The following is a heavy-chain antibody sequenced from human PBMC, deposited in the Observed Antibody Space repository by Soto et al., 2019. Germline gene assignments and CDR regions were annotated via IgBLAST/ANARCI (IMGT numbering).Heavy chain of an antibody. J-gene: IGHJ4*02. CDR3: ARGLAATGPPFDY. CDR1: GFTFTDYY. CDR2: INPNSGGA. D-gene: IGHD6-25*01. V-gene: IGHV1-2*04. Sequence: ASVKVSCKTSGFTFTDYYIHWVRQAPGQGLEWMGWINPNSGGAKSAQKFQGWVTMTRDTSISTAYMDLSSLKSDDTAFYYCARGLAATGPPFDYWGQGTLVTVSS.